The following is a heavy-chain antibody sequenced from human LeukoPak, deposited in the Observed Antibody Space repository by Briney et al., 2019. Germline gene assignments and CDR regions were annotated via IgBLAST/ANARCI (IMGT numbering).Heavy chain of an antibody. D-gene: IGHD3-16*01. CDR3: ARMGRGGGDSFDY. CDR2: IYSGGST. Sequence: SETLSLTCTVSGGSLSSSHYSWGWIRQPPGKGLEWIGSIYSGGSTYYNPSLKSRVTISVDTSKNQFSLKLSSVTAADTAVYYCARMGRGGGDSFDYWGQGTLVTVSS. CDR1: GGSLSSSHYS. V-gene: IGHV4-39*01. J-gene: IGHJ4*02.